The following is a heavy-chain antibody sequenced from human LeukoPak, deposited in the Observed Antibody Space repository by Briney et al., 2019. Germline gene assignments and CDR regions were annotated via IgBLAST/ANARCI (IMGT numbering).Heavy chain of an antibody. V-gene: IGHV1-46*01. CDR3: AVVRGVRYYFDY. CDR1: GYTFTSYY. J-gene: IGHJ4*02. D-gene: IGHD3-10*01. Sequence: GASVKISCKASGYTFTSYYMHWVRQAPGQGLEWMGIINPSGGSTSYAQKFQGRVTMTRDMSTSTVYMELSSLRSEDTGVYYCAVVRGVRYYFDYWGQGTLVTVSS. CDR2: INPSGGST.